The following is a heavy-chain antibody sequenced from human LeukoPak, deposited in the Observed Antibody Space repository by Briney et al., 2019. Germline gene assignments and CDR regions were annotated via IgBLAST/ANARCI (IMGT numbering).Heavy chain of an antibody. D-gene: IGHD3-10*01. Sequence: ALVKVSCKASGYIFTHYAIHWVRQAPGQGLEWMGWINAVNGDTKYSQKFQARVTITRDTSATTAYMELSSLKSEDTALYYCARDRGLDYWGQGTLVTVSS. CDR2: INAVNGDT. V-gene: IGHV1-3*01. CDR3: ARDRGLDY. CDR1: GYIFTHYA. J-gene: IGHJ4*02.